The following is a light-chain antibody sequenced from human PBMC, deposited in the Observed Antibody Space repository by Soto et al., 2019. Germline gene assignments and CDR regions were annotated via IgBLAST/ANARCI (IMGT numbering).Light chain of an antibody. J-gene: IGLJ3*02. CDR1: TGAVTSGYY. CDR3: LLYCGGAQV. Sequence: QTVVTQEPSLTVSPGETVTLTCASSTGAVTSGYYPNWFQQKPGQAPRPLIYSINNKHSWTPDRFSGSLLGDKAALTLSGVQPEDEAEYYCLLYCGGAQVFGGGTKVTVL. CDR2: SIN. V-gene: IGLV7-43*01.